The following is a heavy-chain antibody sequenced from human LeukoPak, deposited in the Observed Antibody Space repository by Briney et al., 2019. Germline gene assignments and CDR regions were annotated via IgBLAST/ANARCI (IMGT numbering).Heavy chain of an antibody. Sequence: GSSVKVSCKASGCTFSSYAISWVRQAPGQGLEWRGGIIPIFGTANYAQKFQGRVTITTDESTSTAYMELSSLRSEDTAVYYCASRVGATTGYYFDYWGQGTLVTVSS. J-gene: IGHJ4*02. V-gene: IGHV1-69*05. CDR1: GCTFSSYA. D-gene: IGHD1-26*01. CDR2: IIPIFGTA. CDR3: ASRVGATTGYYFDY.